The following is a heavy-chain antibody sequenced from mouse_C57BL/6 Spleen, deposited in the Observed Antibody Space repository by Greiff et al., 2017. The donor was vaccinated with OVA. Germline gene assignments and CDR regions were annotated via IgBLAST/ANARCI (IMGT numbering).Heavy chain of an antibody. Sequence: QVQLQQSGAELVRPGASVTLSCKASGYTFTDYEMHWVKQTPVHGLEWIGAIDPETGGTAYNQKFKGKAILTADKSSSTAYMELRSLTSEDSAVYCGTRRESCFDYWGQGTTLTVSS. J-gene: IGHJ2*01. V-gene: IGHV1-15*01. CDR3: TRRESCFDY. CDR2: IDPETGGT. CDR1: GYTFTDYE.